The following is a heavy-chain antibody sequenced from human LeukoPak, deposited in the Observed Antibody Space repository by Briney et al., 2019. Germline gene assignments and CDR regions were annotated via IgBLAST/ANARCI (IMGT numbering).Heavy chain of an antibody. Sequence: ASVKVSCKASGYTFTSYGISWVRQAPGQGLEWMGWISAYNGNTNYAQKFQGRVTITADKSTSTAYMELSSLRSEDTAVYYCARDSAGAVAVPTGNDAFDIWGQGTMVTVSS. CDR3: ARDSAGAVAVPTGNDAFDI. CDR1: GYTFTSYG. D-gene: IGHD6-19*01. J-gene: IGHJ3*02. V-gene: IGHV1-18*01. CDR2: ISAYNGNT.